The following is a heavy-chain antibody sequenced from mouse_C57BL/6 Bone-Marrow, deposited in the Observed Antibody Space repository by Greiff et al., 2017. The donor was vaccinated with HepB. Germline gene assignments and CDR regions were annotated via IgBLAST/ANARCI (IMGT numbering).Heavy chain of an antibody. Sequence: VQLKESGPGLVKPSQSLSLTCSVPGYSITSGYYWNWIRQFPGNKLEWMGYISYDGSNNYNPSLKNRISITRDTSKNQFFLKLNSVTTEDTATYYCARGDGDYAMDYWGQGTSVTVSS. D-gene: IGHD2-3*01. J-gene: IGHJ4*01. CDR3: ARGDGDYAMDY. V-gene: IGHV3-6*01. CDR1: GYSITSGYY. CDR2: ISYDGSN.